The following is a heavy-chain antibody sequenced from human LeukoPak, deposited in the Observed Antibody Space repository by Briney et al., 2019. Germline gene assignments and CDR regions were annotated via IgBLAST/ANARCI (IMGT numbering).Heavy chain of an antibody. CDR3: ATDPGKWEPI. CDR1: GFTFSSYA. D-gene: IGHD1-26*01. CDR2: ISKDVSNK. J-gene: IGHJ3*02. Sequence: GGSLRLSCAASGFTFSSYAMHWVRQAPGKGLEWVAVISKDVSNKHYADSVKGRFTISRDNSKNTLYLQMNSLKIEDTAVYYCATDPGKWEPIWGQGTMVTVSS. V-gene: IGHV3-30-3*01.